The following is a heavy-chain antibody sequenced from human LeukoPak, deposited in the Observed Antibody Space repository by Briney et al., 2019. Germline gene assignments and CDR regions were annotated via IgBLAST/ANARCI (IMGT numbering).Heavy chain of an antibody. D-gene: IGHD6-19*01. CDR1: GASISDHY. V-gene: IGHV4-59*11. CDR3: ARSSIAVAGI. J-gene: IGHJ4*02. CDR2: SRYSESS. Sequence: SETLSLTCTVSGASISDHYWNWIRQPPGKGLEWIGYSRYSESSNYNPSLKGQATISVDTSKNQLSLTVNSVTAADTAVYYCARSSIAVAGIWGQGTLVTVSS.